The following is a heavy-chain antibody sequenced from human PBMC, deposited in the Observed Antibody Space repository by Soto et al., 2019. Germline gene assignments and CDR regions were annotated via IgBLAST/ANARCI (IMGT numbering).Heavy chain of an antibody. D-gene: IGHD3-16*01. CDR3: ARTLDYGHMDV. J-gene: IGHJ6*03. CDR1: GDSVRNQY. V-gene: IGHV4-59*02. Sequence: SETLSLTCTVSGDSVRNQYWSWIRRPPGRGLEWIGSIYGSGSTKYNPSLKSRLTISVDTSKNQFSLKLSSVTAADTAVYYCARTLDYGHMDVWGKGTTVTVSS. CDR2: IYGSGST.